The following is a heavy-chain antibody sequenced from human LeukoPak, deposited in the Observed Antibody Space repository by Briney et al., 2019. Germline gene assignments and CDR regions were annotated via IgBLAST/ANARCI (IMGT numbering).Heavy chain of an antibody. J-gene: IGHJ6*03. D-gene: IGHD2-2*01. CDR1: GGSFSGYY. Sequence: PSETLSLTCAVYGGSFSGYYWSWLRQPPGKGLEWIGEINHSGSTNYNPSLKSRVTISVDTSNNQFSLKLSSVTAADTAVYYCARQNFYRYCRSTSCYRPYYYYYMDVWGKGTTVTISS. V-gene: IGHV4-34*01. CDR2: INHSGST. CDR3: ARQNFYRYCRSTSCYRPYYYYYMDV.